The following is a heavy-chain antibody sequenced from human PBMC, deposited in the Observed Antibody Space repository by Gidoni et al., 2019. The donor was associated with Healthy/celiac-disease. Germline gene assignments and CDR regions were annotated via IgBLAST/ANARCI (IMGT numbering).Heavy chain of an antibody. CDR3: ARGLSVVVPAAKRYYFDY. J-gene: IGHJ4*02. CDR1: GASFSGYY. V-gene: IGHV4-34*01. CDR2: INHSGST. Sequence: QVQLQQWGAGLLKPSETLSLTCAVYGASFSGYYWRWIRQPHGQGLEWIGEINHSGSTNYNPSLKSRVTISVDTSKNQFSLKLSSVTAADTAVYYCARGLSVVVPAAKRYYFDYWGQGTLVTVSS. D-gene: IGHD2-2*01.